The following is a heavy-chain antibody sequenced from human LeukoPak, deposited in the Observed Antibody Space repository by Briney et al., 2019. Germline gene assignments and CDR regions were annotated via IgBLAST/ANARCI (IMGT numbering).Heavy chain of an antibody. J-gene: IGHJ6*02. D-gene: IGHD6-19*01. Sequence: GGSLRLSCAASGFSFSSYDLSWVRQAPGKGLEWVSSVSGSGSNTYYADFVKGRLTISRDNSKNTLYLQMNSLRAEDTAVYYCAKRSGPKDYYGMDVWGQGTTVTVSS. CDR2: VSGSGSNT. CDR1: GFSFSSYD. V-gene: IGHV3-23*01. CDR3: AKRSGPKDYYGMDV.